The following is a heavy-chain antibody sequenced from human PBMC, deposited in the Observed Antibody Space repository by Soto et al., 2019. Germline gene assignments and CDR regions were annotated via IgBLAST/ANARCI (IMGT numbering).Heavy chain of an antibody. D-gene: IGHD3-3*01. V-gene: IGHV4-4*02. CDR1: GGSISSSNW. Sequence: KSSETLSLTCAVSGGSISSSNWWSWVRQPPGKGLEWNGEIYHSGSTNYNPSLQSRVTISVDKSKNQFSLKLSSVTAAVTAVYYCARDPYYDFWSGEYYYGMDVWGQGTTVTVSS. J-gene: IGHJ6*02. CDR3: ARDPYYDFWSGEYYYGMDV. CDR2: IYHSGST.